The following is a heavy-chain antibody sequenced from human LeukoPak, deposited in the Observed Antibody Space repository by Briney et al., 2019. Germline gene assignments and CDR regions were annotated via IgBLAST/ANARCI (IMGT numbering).Heavy chain of an antibody. Sequence: PGGSLRLSCAASGFIFSDYYMTWMRQAPGQGLEWISYISSSGNSMHYADSVKGRFTISRDNTKNSLYLQLNSLRAEDTAVYYCARGNWYSFDYWGQGALVTVSP. CDR3: ARGNWYSFDY. D-gene: IGHD1-20*01. CDR1: GFIFSDYY. J-gene: IGHJ4*02. CDR2: ISSSGNSM. V-gene: IGHV3-11*01.